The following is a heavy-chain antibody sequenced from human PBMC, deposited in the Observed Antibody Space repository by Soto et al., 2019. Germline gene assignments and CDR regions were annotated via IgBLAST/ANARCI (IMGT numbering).Heavy chain of an antibody. CDR2: INHFGST. J-gene: IGHJ6*02. D-gene: IGHD3-10*01. Sequence: PSDTLSPTCGVDSGTISGYSWGWIRQSPGKGLEWIGEINHFGSTSYNTSLKSRITLLVDTCQRQFSLKRSCVAVADPAIYYCARGGAYAYSGSGTYPSGYGMEVWGQGETVKVSS. CDR1: SGTISGYS. CDR3: ARGGAYAYSGSGTYPSGYGMEV. V-gene: IGHV4-34*01.